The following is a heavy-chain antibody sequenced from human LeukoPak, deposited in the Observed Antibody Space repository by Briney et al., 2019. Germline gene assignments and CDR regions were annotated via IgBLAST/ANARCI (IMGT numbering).Heavy chain of an antibody. V-gene: IGHV3-74*01. CDR1: GFTVSSNY. Sequence: SGGSLRLSCADSGFTVSSNYMRWVRQAPGKGLVWVSHINNDGTTATYADSVKGRLTISRDNAKNTVYLQMNSLRAEDTAVYFCARGGVGCFDYWGQGALVTVSS. CDR3: ARGGVGCFDY. J-gene: IGHJ4*02. CDR2: INNDGTTA. D-gene: IGHD6-19*01.